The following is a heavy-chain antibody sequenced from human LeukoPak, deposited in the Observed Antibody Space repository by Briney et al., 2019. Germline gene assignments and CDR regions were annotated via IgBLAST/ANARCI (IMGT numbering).Heavy chain of an antibody. D-gene: IGHD6-6*01. CDR2: IIPILGIA. CDR1: GGTFSSYT. V-gene: IGHV1-69*02. CDR3: ATSYSSSGGGAFDI. Sequence: SVKVSCKASGGTFSSYTISWVRQAPGQGLEWMGRIIPILGIANYAQKFQGRVTITADKSTSTAYMELSSLRSEDTAVYYCATSYSSSGGGAFDIWGQGTMVTVSS. J-gene: IGHJ3*02.